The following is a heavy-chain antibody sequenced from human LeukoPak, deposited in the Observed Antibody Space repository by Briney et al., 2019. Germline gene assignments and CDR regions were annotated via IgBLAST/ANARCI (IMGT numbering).Heavy chain of an antibody. Sequence: PGGSLRLSCAASGFTFSSYAMHWVRQAPGKGLEWVAVISYDGSNKYYADSVKGRFTISRDNSKNTLYLQMNSLRAEDTAVYYCARDWDYYDSTPDYWGQGTLVTVSS. J-gene: IGHJ4*02. CDR3: ARDWDYYDSTPDY. V-gene: IGHV3-30-3*01. CDR1: GFTFSSYA. D-gene: IGHD3-22*01. CDR2: ISYDGSNK.